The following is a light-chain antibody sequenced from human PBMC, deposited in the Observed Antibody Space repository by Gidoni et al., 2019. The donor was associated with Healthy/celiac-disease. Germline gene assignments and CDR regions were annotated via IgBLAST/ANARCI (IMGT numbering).Light chain of an antibody. V-gene: IGKV1-13*02. CDR1: QGISSA. J-gene: IGKJ5*01. CDR2: DAS. Sequence: AIQLTQSPSSLSASVGDRVTITCRASQGISSALAWYQQKPGKAPKLLIYDASSLESGVPSRFSGSGSGTDFTLTISSLQPEDFATYYCQQFNSYPPTFGQXTRLEIK. CDR3: QQFNSYPPT.